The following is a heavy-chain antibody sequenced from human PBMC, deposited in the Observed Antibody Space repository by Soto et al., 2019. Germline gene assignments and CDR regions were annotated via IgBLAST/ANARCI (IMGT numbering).Heavy chain of an antibody. CDR3: ARKKYCSGASCYPIDY. Sequence: QVQLVESGGGVVQPGRSLRLSCAASGFTFSSYAMHWVRQAPGKGLEWVALISYDGTYKYHTDSVKARFTTTRDNSNKTLYLRMKSLIIDNTAVYYCARKKYCSGASCYPIDYWGQGTLVIVSS. CDR2: ISYDGTYK. D-gene: IGHD2-15*01. V-gene: IGHV3-30-3*01. J-gene: IGHJ4*02. CDR1: GFTFSSYA.